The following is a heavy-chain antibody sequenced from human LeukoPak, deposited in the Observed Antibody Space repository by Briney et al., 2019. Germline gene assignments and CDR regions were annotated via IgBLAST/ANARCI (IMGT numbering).Heavy chain of an antibody. J-gene: IGHJ3*02. Sequence: PSETLSLTCTVSGGSISSGSYYWNWIRQPAGKGLEWIGRIYTSGSTNYNPSLKSLVTISLDMSKNQFSLKLSSVTAADTAVYYSARDQGFRLGIDAFDIWGRGTMVTVSS. CDR3: ARDQGFRLGIDAFDI. V-gene: IGHV4-61*02. D-gene: IGHD3/OR15-3a*01. CDR1: GGSISSGSYY. CDR2: IYTSGST.